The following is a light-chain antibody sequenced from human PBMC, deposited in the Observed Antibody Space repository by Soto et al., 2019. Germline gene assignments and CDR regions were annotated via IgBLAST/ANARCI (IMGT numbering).Light chain of an antibody. Sequence: QSVLTQPPSVSGAPGQRVTISCTGSSSNIGAGYDVHWYQQLPGTAPKLISYGNSNRPSGVPDRFSGSKSGTSASLAITGVQSEDEDDYYCHSYDSSLSVVFGRGTKVTAL. J-gene: IGLJ2*01. V-gene: IGLV1-40*01. CDR3: HSYDSSLSVV. CDR2: GNS. CDR1: SSNIGAGYD.